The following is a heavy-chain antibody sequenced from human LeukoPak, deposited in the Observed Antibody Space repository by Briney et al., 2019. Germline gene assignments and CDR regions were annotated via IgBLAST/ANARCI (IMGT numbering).Heavy chain of an antibody. J-gene: IGHJ4*02. CDR1: GFTFSSYS. CDR2: ISSSSSYI. CDR3: ARDTLPYYYDSRGSSY. D-gene: IGHD3-22*01. Sequence: PGGSLRLSCAASGFTFSSYSMNWVRQAPGKGLEWASSISSSSSYIYYADSVKGRFTISRDNAKNSLYLQMNSLRAEDTAVYYCARDTLPYYYDSRGSSYWGQGTLVTVSS. V-gene: IGHV3-21*01.